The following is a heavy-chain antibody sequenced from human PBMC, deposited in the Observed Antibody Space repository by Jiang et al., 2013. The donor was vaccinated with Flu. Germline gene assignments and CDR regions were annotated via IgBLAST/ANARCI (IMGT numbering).Heavy chain of an antibody. Sequence: EVKKPGASVKVSCKASGYTFTSYYMHWVRQAPGQGLEWMGIINPSGGSTSYAQKFQGRVTMTRDTSTSTVYMELSSLRSEDTAVYYCASLATVTTSFDYWGQGTLVTVSS. D-gene: IGHD4-17*01. CDR2: INPSGGST. V-gene: IGHV1-46*03. CDR3: ASLATVTTSFDY. J-gene: IGHJ4*02. CDR1: GYTFTSYY.